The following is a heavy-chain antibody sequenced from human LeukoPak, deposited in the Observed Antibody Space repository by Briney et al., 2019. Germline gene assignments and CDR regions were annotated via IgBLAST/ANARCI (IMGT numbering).Heavy chain of an antibody. CDR1: GFTFSSYD. Sequence: GGSLRLSCAASGFTFSSYDMHWVRQATGKGLEWVSAIGTAGDTYYPGSVKGRFTISRENAKNSLYLQMNSLRAGDTAVYYCARAPTHYYGSGRGDYFDYWGQGTLVTVSS. CDR2: IGTAGDT. CDR3: ARAPTHYYGSGRGDYFDY. D-gene: IGHD3-10*01. V-gene: IGHV3-13*01. J-gene: IGHJ4*02.